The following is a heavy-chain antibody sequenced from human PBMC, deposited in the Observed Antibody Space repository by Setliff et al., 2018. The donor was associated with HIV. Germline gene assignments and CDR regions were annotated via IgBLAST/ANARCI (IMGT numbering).Heavy chain of an antibody. CDR2: IYYSGST. CDR3: ATLQSSGWPHGIEY. J-gene: IGHJ4*02. Sequence: NPSETLSLTCTVSGGSISPTNYYWGWIRQPPGKGLEWIGSIYYSGSTYYKSSLKNRVTISVDTSKNHFSLKVNFVTAADTAVYYCATLQSSGWPHGIEYWGQGTLVTVSS. D-gene: IGHD6-19*01. CDR1: GGSISPTNYY. V-gene: IGHV4-39*01.